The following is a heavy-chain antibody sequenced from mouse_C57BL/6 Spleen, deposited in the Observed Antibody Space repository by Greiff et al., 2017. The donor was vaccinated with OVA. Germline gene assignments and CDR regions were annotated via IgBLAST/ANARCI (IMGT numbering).Heavy chain of an antibody. Sequence: VKLVESGPELVKPGASVKLSCKASGYTFTSYDINWVKQRPGQGLEWIGWIYPRDGSTKYNEKFKGKATLTVDTSSSTAYMELHSLTSEDSAVYFCARGGYYGSSPYFDVWGTGTTVTVSS. CDR3: ARGGYYGSSPYFDV. J-gene: IGHJ1*03. CDR2: IYPRDGST. D-gene: IGHD1-1*01. CDR1: GYTFTSYD. V-gene: IGHV1-85*01.